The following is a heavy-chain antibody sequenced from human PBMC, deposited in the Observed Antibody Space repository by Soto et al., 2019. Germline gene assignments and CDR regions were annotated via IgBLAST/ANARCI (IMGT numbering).Heavy chain of an antibody. CDR2: INPNSGGT. Sequence: ASVKVSCKASGYTFTDYYMHWVRQAPGQGLEWMGWINPNSGGTNYAQKFQGWVTMTRDTSISTAYMELSRLRSDDTAVYYCARGGSCWIQYYYYGMDCWGQATTVTVAS. D-gene: IGHD5-18*01. V-gene: IGHV1-2*04. J-gene: IGHJ6*02. CDR3: ARGGSCWIQYYYYGMDC. CDR1: GYTFTDYY.